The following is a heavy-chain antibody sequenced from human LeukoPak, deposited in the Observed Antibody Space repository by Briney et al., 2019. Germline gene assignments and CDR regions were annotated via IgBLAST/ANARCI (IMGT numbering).Heavy chain of an antibody. CDR2: IYHSGST. D-gene: IGHD6-6*01. Sequence: SETLSLTCAVSGYSISSGYYWGWIRQPPGKGLEWIGSIYHSGSTYYNPSLKSRVTISVDTSKNQFSLKLSSVTAADTSVYYCARQGSIAARPVFSYSYYYYYRAVWGKGTTVTVSS. J-gene: IGHJ6*03. V-gene: IGHV4-38-2*01. CDR1: GYSISSGYY. CDR3: ARQGSIAARPVFSYSYYYYYRAV.